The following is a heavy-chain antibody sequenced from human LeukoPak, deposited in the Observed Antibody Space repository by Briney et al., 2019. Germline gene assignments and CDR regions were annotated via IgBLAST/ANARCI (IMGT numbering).Heavy chain of an antibody. J-gene: IGHJ4*02. CDR2: INWSGGRT. V-gene: IGHV3-20*04. CDR3: ARDLTRADN. D-gene: IGHD1/OR15-1a*01. CDR1: GFMFDDYD. Sequence: PGGSLRLSCAASGFMFDDYDMNWVRQAPGKGLEWVSGINWSGGRTGYGDSLKGRFTISRDNAKNTLYLQMNSLRVEDTALYYCARDLTRADNWGQGTLVTVSS.